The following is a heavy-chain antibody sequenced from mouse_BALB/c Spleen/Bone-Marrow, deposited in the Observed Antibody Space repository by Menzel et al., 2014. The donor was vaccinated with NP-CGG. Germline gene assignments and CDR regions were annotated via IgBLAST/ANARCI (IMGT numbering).Heavy chain of an antibody. CDR1: GYAFTNYW. V-gene: IGHV1-63*01. CDR3: AKPQVISGRYYAMDY. Sequence: QVQLQQSGAELVRPGTSVKISCKASGYAFTNYWLDWVKQRPGHGLEWIGDIYPGSGNTYFNEKFKGKATLTADKSSSTAYMQLSSLTSEESADYFCAKPQVISGRYYAMDYWGQGTSVTVSS. J-gene: IGHJ4*01. CDR2: IYPGSGNT. D-gene: IGHD3-1*01.